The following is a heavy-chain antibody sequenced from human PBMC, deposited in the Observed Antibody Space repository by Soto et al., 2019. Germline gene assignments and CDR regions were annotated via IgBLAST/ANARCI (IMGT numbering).Heavy chain of an antibody. CDR1: GGTFSSYA. CDR3: ARSAGLNYYYYYGMDV. V-gene: IGHV1-69*01. CDR2: IIPIFGTA. Sequence: QVQLVQSGAEVKKPGSSVKVSCKASGGTFSSYAISWVRQAPGQGLEWMGGIIPIFGTANYAQKFQGSVTITADESTSTAYMELSSLRSEYTAVYYCARSAGLNYYYYYGMDVWGQVTTVTVSS. J-gene: IGHJ6*02.